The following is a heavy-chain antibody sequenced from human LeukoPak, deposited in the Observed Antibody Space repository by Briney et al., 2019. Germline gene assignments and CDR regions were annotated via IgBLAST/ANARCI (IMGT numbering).Heavy chain of an antibody. CDR1: GYTFTAYD. CDR3: ARGRGGVNVIHVFDY. V-gene: IGHV1-2*02. D-gene: IGHD3-16*02. CDR2: INPNSGGT. Sequence: PSGKVACTASGYTFTAYDMHWVRQAPGQGLEWMGWINPNSGGTNYAQKVQGRVTMTRDTSISTAYMELSRLRSDDTAVYYCARGRGGVNVIHVFDYWGQGTLVTVSS. J-gene: IGHJ4*02.